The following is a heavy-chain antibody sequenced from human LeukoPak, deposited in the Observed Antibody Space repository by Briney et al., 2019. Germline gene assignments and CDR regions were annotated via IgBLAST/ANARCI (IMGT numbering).Heavy chain of an antibody. CDR1: GDSVSSDSAA. CDR3: ARAVAGTEGWFNS. V-gene: IGHV6-1*01. J-gene: IGHJ5*01. CDR2: TYYRSKWYN. D-gene: IGHD1-1*01. Sequence: SQTLSLTCAISGDSVSSDSAAWNWIRQSPSRGLEWLGRTYYRSKWYNDYSAFLKSRIIINPDTSKNQFSLQLNSVTPEDTAVYYCARAVAGTEGWFNSWGQGTLVTVSS.